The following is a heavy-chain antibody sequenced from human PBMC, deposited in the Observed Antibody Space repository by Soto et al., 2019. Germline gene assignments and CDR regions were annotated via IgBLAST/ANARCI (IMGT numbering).Heavy chain of an antibody. D-gene: IGHD5-12*01. J-gene: IGHJ4*02. CDR2: IYYSGST. V-gene: IGHV4-31*03. CDR3: ARAFSKEWLRLGSYFDY. CDR1: GGSISSGGYY. Sequence: SETLSLTCTVSGGSISSGGYYWSWIRQHPGKGLEWIGYIYYSGSTYYNPSLKSRVTISVDTSKNQFSLKLSSVTAADTAVYYCARAFSKEWLRLGSYFDYWGEGTLVTVSS.